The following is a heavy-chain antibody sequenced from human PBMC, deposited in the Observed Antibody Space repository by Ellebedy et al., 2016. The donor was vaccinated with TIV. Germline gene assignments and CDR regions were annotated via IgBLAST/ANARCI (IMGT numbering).Heavy chain of an antibody. CDR2: VIASGGDT. Sequence: GESLKISCAASGFTFSNYAISWVRQAPGKGLEWVAAVIASGGDTYYADSVKGRFTISRDNSKNTLHLQMNSLRAEDTAVYYCAKETVVRQDWFDPWGQGTLVTVSS. J-gene: IGHJ5*02. D-gene: IGHD4-23*01. CDR1: GFTFSNYA. CDR3: AKETVVRQDWFDP. V-gene: IGHV3-23*01.